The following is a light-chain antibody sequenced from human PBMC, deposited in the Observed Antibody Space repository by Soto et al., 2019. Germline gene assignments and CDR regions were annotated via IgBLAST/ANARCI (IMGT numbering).Light chain of an antibody. CDR2: HVT. V-gene: IGLV2-14*03. Sequence: QSVLTQPASVSGSPGQSITISCTGSSVDVGDYNSVSWYQQHPGKAPKVMIYHVTIRASGVSNRFSGSKSGNTASLTISGLQAEDEADYYCSSYSHRRPSYVFGTGTKVTVL. CDR1: SVDVGDYNS. J-gene: IGLJ1*01. CDR3: SSYSHRRPSYV.